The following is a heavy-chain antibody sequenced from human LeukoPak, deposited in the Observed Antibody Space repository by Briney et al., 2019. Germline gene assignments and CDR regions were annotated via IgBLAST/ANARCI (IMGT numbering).Heavy chain of an antibody. CDR3: ARGVRGLREDFDY. Sequence: GGSLRLSCAASGFTFSSYAMHWVRQAPGKGLEWVSSISSSSSYIYYADSVKGRFTISRDNAKNSLYLQMNSLRAEDTAVYYCARGVRGLREDFDYWGQGTLVTVSS. V-gene: IGHV3-21*01. J-gene: IGHJ4*02. D-gene: IGHD3-10*01. CDR2: ISSSSSYI. CDR1: GFTFSSYA.